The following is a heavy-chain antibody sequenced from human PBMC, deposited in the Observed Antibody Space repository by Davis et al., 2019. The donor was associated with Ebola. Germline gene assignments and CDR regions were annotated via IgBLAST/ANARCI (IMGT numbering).Heavy chain of an antibody. Sequence: PGGSLRLSCAASGFTFSDYYMSWIRQAPGKGLEWVSYISSSSSYTNYADSVKGRFTISRDNSKNTLYLQMNSLRSEDTAVYYCATDYVWGSYRYGEGLYYYYYGMDVWGQGTTVTVSS. CDR2: ISSSSSYT. D-gene: IGHD3-16*02. CDR1: GFTFSDYY. J-gene: IGHJ6*02. CDR3: ATDYVWGSYRYGEGLYYYYYGMDV. V-gene: IGHV3-11*03.